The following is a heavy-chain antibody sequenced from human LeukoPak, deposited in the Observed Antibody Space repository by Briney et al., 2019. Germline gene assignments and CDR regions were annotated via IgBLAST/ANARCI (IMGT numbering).Heavy chain of an antibody. D-gene: IGHD3-10*01. Sequence: PGGSLRLSCAASGFXFSRYWISWVRQVPGKGLEWVANIKQDGSEKYYVDSVKGRFTISRDNARNSLYLQMNSLRADDTAVYYCARDLYGSGRYEWDYWGQGTLVTVSS. V-gene: IGHV3-7*04. J-gene: IGHJ4*02. CDR1: GFXFSRYW. CDR3: ARDLYGSGRYEWDY. CDR2: IKQDGSEK.